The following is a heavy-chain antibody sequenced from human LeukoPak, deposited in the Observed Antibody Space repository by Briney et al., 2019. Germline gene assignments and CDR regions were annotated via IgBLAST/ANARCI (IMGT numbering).Heavy chain of an antibody. CDR2: IYNTVDV. CDR1: GGSVIGSY. V-gene: IGHV4-59*02. CDR3: ARSRNYDTTGFNPSYYLDS. D-gene: IGHD3-22*01. J-gene: IGHJ4*02. Sequence: SETLSLTCTVSGGSVIGSYWTWIRQSPGGSLQYLGYIYNTVDVNYSPSLKSRVTISIDMSRNQVSLRLTSVAAADTAIYYCARSRNYDTTGFNPSYYLDSWGQGALVTVAS.